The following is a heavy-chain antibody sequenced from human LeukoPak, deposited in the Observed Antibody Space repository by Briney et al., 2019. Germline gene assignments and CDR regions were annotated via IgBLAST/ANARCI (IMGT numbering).Heavy chain of an antibody. CDR3: ASLGYCSGGSCSNR. V-gene: IGHV1-2*02. D-gene: IGHD2-15*01. J-gene: IGHJ4*02. Sequence: ASVKVSCKASGYTFTGYYMHWVRQAPGQGLEWMGWINPNSGGTNYAQKFQGRVTMTRDTSISTAYMEPSRLRSDDTAVYYCASLGYCSGGSCSNRWGQGTLVTVSS. CDR2: INPNSGGT. CDR1: GYTFTGYY.